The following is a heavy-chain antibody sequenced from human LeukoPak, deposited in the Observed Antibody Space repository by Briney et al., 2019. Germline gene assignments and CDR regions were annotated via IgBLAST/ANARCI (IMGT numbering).Heavy chain of an antibody. CDR1: GGSISSSSYY. J-gene: IGHJ6*03. CDR2: IYFSGNT. CDR3: ARILIYIVVVVATTRRGASYYYYYITWTS. D-gene: IGHD2-15*01. V-gene: IGHV4-39*07. Sequence: PSETLSLTCTVSGGSISSSSYYWGRIRQPPLKGLEWIGSIYFSGNTYYNASLKSRVTISVDTSKNQFSLTLTSVTAADTAVYYCARILIYIVVVVATTRRGASYYYYYITWTSGAKGPRSPSP.